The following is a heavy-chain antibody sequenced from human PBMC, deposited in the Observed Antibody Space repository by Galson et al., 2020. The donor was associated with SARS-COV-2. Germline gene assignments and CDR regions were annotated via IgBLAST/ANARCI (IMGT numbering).Heavy chain of an antibody. CDR3: ARAYTSGCPRNP. Sequence: GSLRLSCAASGFTFSDYYMSWIRQAPGKGLEWVSYISSSSSYTNYADSVKGRFTISRDNAKNSLYLQMNSLRAEDTAVYYCARAYTSGCPRNPWGQGTLVTVSS. D-gene: IGHD6-19*01. V-gene: IGHV3-11*06. J-gene: IGHJ5*02. CDR1: GFTFSDYY. CDR2: ISSSSSYT.